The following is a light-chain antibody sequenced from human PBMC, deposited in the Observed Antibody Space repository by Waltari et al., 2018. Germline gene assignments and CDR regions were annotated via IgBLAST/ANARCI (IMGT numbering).Light chain of an antibody. J-gene: IGLJ1*01. CDR3: CSYAGGYTYV. V-gene: IGLV2-11*01. CDR2: NVS. CDR1: SSNVGGYNY. Sequence: QSALTQPRSVSGSPGQSVTISCTGTSSNVGGYNYVFWYQHRPGKAPKLMIYNVSKRPSGVPVRFSGSKSANTASLTISGLQAEDEADYYCCSYAGGYTYVFGTGTKVTVL.